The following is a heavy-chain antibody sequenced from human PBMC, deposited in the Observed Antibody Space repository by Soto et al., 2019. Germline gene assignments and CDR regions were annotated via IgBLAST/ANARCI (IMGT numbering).Heavy chain of an antibody. J-gene: IGHJ4*02. CDR2: IRGSGGTT. D-gene: IGHD3-16*02. CDR1: GFTFSSYA. CDR3: VKDLGDYIWGSYRPGSFDY. Sequence: EVHLLESGGGLVQPGGSLRLSCAASGFTFSSYAMSWVRRTPGEGLEWVSFIRGSGGTTFYADSVKGRFTISRDNSENTLYLQMNSLRPEDTAVYYCVKDLGDYIWGSYRPGSFDYWGQGTLVTVSS. V-gene: IGHV3-23*01.